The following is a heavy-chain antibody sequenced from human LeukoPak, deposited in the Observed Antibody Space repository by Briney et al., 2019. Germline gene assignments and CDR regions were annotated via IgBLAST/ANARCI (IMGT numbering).Heavy chain of an antibody. CDR2: INPNGGAT. CDR3: ARNPPYCTSTSCYNDY. V-gene: IGHV1-2*02. D-gene: IGHD2-2*02. J-gene: IGHJ4*02. Sequence: ASVKVSCKASGYTFSIYYMRWVRQAPGQGLEWMGWINPNGGATSYAQRFQGRVTMTRDTSISTAYMELSGLTSDDTAVYYCARNPPYCTSTSCYNDYWGQGTLVTVSS. CDR1: GYTFSIYY.